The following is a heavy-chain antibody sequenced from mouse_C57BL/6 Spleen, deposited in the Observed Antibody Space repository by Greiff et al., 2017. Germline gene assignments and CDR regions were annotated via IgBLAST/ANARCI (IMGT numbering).Heavy chain of an antibody. CDR2: ISSGSSTI. J-gene: IGHJ2*01. CDR3: ARRDGNSLDY. D-gene: IGHD2-1*01. Sequence: LMEPGGGLVKPGGSLKLSCAAPGFTFSDFGMHWVRQAPEKGLEWVAYISSGSSTIYYADTVKGRFTISRDNDKNTLFLQMTSLRSEDTAMYYCARRDGNSLDYWGQGTTLTVSS. CDR1: GFTFSDFG. V-gene: IGHV5-17*01.